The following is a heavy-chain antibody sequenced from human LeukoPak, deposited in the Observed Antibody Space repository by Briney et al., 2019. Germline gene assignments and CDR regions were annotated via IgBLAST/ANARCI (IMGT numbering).Heavy chain of an antibody. CDR1: GGSFSGHY. D-gene: IGHD6-13*01. CDR2: INHSGST. J-gene: IGHJ4*02. V-gene: IGHV4-34*01. Sequence: PSETLSLTCAVYGGSFSGHYWSWIRQPPGKGLEWIGEINHSGSTNYNPSLKSRVTISVDTSKNQFSLKLSSVTAADAAVYYCAGGRSWYCTDYWGQGTLVTVSS. CDR3: AGGRSWYCTDY.